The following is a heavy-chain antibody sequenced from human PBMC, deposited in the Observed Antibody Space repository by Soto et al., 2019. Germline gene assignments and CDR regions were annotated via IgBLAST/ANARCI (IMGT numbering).Heavy chain of an antibody. V-gene: IGHV4-59*01. Sequence: SETLCLTCTVSGGSITNYLWSWIRQSPGKGLEWIGYIYYSGTTNYNPSLMSRVTISVDTSKNHFSLKLTSVTAADTAVYYCARVYGSGSLTNWFDPWGRGTLVTVSS. CDR2: IYYSGTT. D-gene: IGHD3-10*01. CDR1: GGSITNYL. CDR3: ARVYGSGSLTNWFDP. J-gene: IGHJ5*02.